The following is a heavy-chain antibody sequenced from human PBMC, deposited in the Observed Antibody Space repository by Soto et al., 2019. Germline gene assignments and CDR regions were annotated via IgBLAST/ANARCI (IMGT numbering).Heavy chain of an antibody. Sequence: VQLVESGGGLVQPGGSLRLSCAASGFTFSSYWMHWVRQAPGKGLVWVSRINSDGSSTSYADSVKGRFTISRDNAKNTLYLQMNSLRAEDTAVYYCARVTYGDPGRGMDVWGQGTTVTVSS. V-gene: IGHV3-74*01. CDR2: INSDGSST. CDR1: GFTFSSYW. CDR3: ARVTYGDPGRGMDV. J-gene: IGHJ6*02. D-gene: IGHD4-17*01.